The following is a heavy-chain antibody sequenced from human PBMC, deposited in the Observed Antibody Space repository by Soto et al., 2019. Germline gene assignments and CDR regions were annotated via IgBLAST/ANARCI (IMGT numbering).Heavy chain of an antibody. J-gene: IGHJ4*02. CDR1: GYTFTSYD. D-gene: IGHD6-19*01. Sequence: QVQLVQSGAEVKKPGDSVKVSCKTSGYTFTSYDIHWVRQATGQGLEWMGWMNPNNGYTDYAQKFQGRVTMTRDTSLSTAYMELSSLTSDDTAVYYCARGRGWRDYWGQGTLVTVSS. V-gene: IGHV1-8*01. CDR2: MNPNNGYT. CDR3: ARGRGWRDY.